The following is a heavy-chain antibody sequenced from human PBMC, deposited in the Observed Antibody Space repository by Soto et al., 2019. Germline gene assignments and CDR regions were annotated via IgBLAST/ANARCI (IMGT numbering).Heavy chain of an antibody. CDR2: INPSGGST. V-gene: IGHV1-46*01. CDR3: ARGGRYCSGGSCYYFDY. J-gene: IGHJ4*02. Sequence: ASVKVSCKASGYTFTSYYMHWVRQAPGQGLEWMGIINPSGGSTSYAQKFQGRVTMTRDTSTSTVYMELSSLRSEDTVVYYCARGGRYCSGGSCYYFDYWGQGTLVTVSS. D-gene: IGHD2-15*01. CDR1: GYTFTSYY.